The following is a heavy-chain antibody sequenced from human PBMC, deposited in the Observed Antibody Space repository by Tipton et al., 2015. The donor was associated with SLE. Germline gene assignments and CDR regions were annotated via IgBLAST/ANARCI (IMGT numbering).Heavy chain of an antibody. CDR1: GESFSGYY. J-gene: IGHJ5*02. Sequence: TLSLTCAAYGESFSGYYWSWIRQPPGKGLQWIGEIHHSGSTNYNPSLKSRVTISVDASKKQFSLKLSSVTAADTAVYYCARTGYDFWSASNWFDPWGQGTLVTVSS. CDR3: ARTGYDFWSASNWFDP. CDR2: IHHSGST. V-gene: IGHV4-34*01. D-gene: IGHD3-3*01.